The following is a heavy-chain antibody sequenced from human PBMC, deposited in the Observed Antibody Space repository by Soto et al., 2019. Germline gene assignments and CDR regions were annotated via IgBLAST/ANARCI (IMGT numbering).Heavy chain of an antibody. Sequence: EVQLVESGGGLVKPGGSLRLSCAASGFSFSNFTMNWVRQAPGKGLEWVSSIDTGTTFMFYADSVTGRFTISRDNSKKSVYLQMNSLRAEDTAVYYCARETESYSWNDGLMDVW. CDR1: GFSFSNFT. J-gene: IGHJ6*01. V-gene: IGHV3-21*01. CDR3: ARETESYSWNDGLMDV. CDR2: IDTGTTFM. D-gene: IGHD1-20*01.